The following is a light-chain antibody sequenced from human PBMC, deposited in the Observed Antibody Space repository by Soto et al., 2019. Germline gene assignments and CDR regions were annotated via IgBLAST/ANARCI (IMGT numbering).Light chain of an antibody. CDR2: EAT. CDR1: TSDVGNYNL. V-gene: IGLV2-23*02. CDR3: CSYAGTSTFRA. J-gene: IGLJ1*01. Sequence: QCALTQPASGSGSPGQSSSISCTGTTSDVGNYNLVSWYQHHPGQAPKIMLYEATKRPSGVSNRFSSSRSGNTASLTISGLQAEDEADYYCCSYAGTSTFRAFRPGTKVTVL.